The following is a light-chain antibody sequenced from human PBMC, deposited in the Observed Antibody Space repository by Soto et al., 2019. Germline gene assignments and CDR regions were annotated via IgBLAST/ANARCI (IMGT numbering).Light chain of an antibody. Sequence: QSALTQPASVSGSPGQSITISCTGTSSDVGSYNLVSWYQQHPGKAPKLMIYEVSKRPSGVSNRFSGSKSGNTASLTVSGLQAEDEADYSCCSYAGSSTLYVFGTGTKVTVL. J-gene: IGLJ1*01. CDR2: EVS. CDR1: SSDVGSYNL. V-gene: IGLV2-23*02. CDR3: CSYAGSSTLYV.